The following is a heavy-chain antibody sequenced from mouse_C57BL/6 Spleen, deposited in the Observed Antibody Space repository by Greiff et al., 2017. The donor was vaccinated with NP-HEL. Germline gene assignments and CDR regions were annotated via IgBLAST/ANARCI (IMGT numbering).Heavy chain of an antibody. CDR1: GYTFTSYW. CDR3: ARSEDGYHASWFAY. V-gene: IGHV1-52*01. J-gene: IGHJ3*01. CDR2: IDPSDSET. Sequence: QVQLQQPGAELVRPGSSVKLSCKASGYTFTSYWMHWVKQRPIQGLEWIGNIDPSDSETHYNQKFKDKATLTVDKSSSTAYMQLSSLTSEDSAVYYCARSEDGYHASWFAYWGQGTLVTVSA. D-gene: IGHD2-3*01.